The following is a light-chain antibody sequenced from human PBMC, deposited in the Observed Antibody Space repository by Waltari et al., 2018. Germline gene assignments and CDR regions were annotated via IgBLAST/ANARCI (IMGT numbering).Light chain of an antibody. CDR3: QVWDSTRDHVV. CDR1: NIGRKT. V-gene: IGLV3-21*03. Sequence: SYVLTQPPPVSVAPGKTATINCGGNNIGRKTVNWYQQKPGQAPVLVVYHDGDRPSGIPERFSGSNSGNTATLTITRVEAGDEADYYCQVWDSTRDHVVFGGGTKLTVL. CDR2: HDG. J-gene: IGLJ2*01.